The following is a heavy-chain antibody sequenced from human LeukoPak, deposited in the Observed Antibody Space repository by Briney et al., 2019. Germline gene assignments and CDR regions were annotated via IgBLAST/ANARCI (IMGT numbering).Heavy chain of an antibody. CDR2: VSGSGGST. Sequence: GGSLRLSCAASGFTFSSYAMTWVRQAPGKGLEWVSVVSGSGGSTYYADSVKGRFTISRDNSKNTLYLQMNSLRAEDTAVYYCAKGDYSSGWYGLSDYWGQGTLVTVSS. D-gene: IGHD6-19*01. CDR1: GFTFSSYA. V-gene: IGHV3-23*01. J-gene: IGHJ4*02. CDR3: AKGDYSSGWYGLSDY.